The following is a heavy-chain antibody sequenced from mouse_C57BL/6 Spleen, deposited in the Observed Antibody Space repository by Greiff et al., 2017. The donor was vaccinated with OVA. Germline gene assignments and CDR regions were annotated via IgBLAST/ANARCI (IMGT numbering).Heavy chain of an antibody. CDR2: IRSKSNNYAT. CDR1: GFSFNNYA. V-gene: IGHV10-1*01. CDR3: VRGVYAMDY. Sequence: EVKLLESGGGLVQPKGSLKLSCAASGFSFNNYAMNWVRQAPGKGLEWVARIRSKSNNYATYYADSVKDRFTISRDDSESMLYLQMNNLKTEDTAMCYCVRGVYAMDYWGQGTSVTVSS. J-gene: IGHJ4*01.